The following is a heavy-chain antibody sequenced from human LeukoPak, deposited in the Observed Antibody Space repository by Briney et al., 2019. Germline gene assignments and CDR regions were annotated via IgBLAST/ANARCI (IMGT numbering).Heavy chain of an antibody. V-gene: IGHV1-58*02. CDR1: GFTFTSSA. CDR3: AAGVFSSGYTDY. D-gene: IGHD3-22*01. J-gene: IGHJ4*02. CDR2: IVVGSGNT. Sequence: GTSVKVSCKASGFTFTSSAMQWVRQARGQRLEWIGWIVVGSGNTNYAQKFQERVTITRDMSTSTAYMELSSLRSEDTAVYYCAAGVFSSGYTDYWGQGTLVTVSS.